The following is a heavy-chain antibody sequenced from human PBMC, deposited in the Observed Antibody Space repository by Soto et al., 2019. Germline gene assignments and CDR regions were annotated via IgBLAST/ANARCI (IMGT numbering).Heavy chain of an antibody. J-gene: IGHJ4*02. CDR1: GGSISIYY. Sequence: SETLSLTCTVSGGSISIYYWSWIRQPAGKGLEWIGRIYTSGSTNYNPSLKSRVTMSVDTSKNQFSLKLSSVTAADTAVYYCARDDCSGGSCYSGDYWGQGTLVTVSS. CDR2: IYTSGST. V-gene: IGHV4-4*07. CDR3: ARDDCSGGSCYSGDY. D-gene: IGHD2-15*01.